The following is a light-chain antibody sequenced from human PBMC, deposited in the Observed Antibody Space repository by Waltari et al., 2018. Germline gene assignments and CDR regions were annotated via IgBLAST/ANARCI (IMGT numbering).Light chain of an antibody. CDR1: SGNIASNY. Sequence: NFMLTQPHSVSGSPGKTVTISCTRSSGNIASNYVQWYQQRPGRAPTTVIFEDDQRPSGVPDRFSGSIDSSSNSASLSSSGLKTEDEADYYCQSYDSNMQGVFGGGTKLTVL. CDR3: QSYDSNMQGV. CDR2: EDD. V-gene: IGLV6-57*04. J-gene: IGLJ3*02.